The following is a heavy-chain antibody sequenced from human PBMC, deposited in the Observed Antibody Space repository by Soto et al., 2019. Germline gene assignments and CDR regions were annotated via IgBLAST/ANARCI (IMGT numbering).Heavy chain of an antibody. CDR2: IIPIFGTA. V-gene: IGHV1-69*01. CDR3: ARGEIRYYDSSVFDY. J-gene: IGHJ4*02. Sequence: QVQLVQSGAEVKKPGSSVKVSCKASGGTFSSYAISWVRQAPGQGLAWMGGIIPIFGTANYAQKFQGRVTITADESRSTAYMELSSLRSEDTAVYYCARGEIRYYDSSVFDYWGQGTLVTVSS. D-gene: IGHD3-22*01. CDR1: GGTFSSYA.